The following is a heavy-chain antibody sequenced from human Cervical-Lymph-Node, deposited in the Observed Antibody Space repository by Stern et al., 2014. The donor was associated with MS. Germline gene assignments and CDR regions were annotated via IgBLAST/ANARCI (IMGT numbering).Heavy chain of an antibody. D-gene: IGHD6-19*01. V-gene: IGHV3-30-3*01. J-gene: IGHJ4*02. CDR3: ARGPVAGRSYYFDY. CDR1: GFTFHNYD. Sequence: VHLVESGGGVVQPGRSLRLSCVASGFTFHNYDVDWVRQTPGKGLEWVAIVSYDGSRQFYADSVRGRFTISRDNSKNTLYLQMNSLRPDDTGVYFCARGPVAGRSYYFDYWGQGTLVTVSS. CDR2: VSYDGSRQ.